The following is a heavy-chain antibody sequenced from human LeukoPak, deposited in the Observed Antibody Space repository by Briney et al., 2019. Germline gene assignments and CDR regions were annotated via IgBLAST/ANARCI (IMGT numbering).Heavy chain of an antibody. CDR3: AKDHSPGSVTASGILDY. CDR2: ISGSGGST. J-gene: IGHJ4*02. V-gene: IGHV3-23*01. CDR1: GFTFSSYA. D-gene: IGHD2-21*02. Sequence: GGSLRLSCAASGFTFSSYAMSWVRQAPGKGLEWVSTISGSGGSTFYADSVKGRFTISRDNSRNTLYLHMNSLRAEDTAVYYCAKDHSPGSVTASGILDYWGQGTLVTVSS.